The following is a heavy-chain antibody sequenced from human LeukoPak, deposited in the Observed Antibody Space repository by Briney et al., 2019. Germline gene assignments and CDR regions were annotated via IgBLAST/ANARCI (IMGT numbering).Heavy chain of an antibody. J-gene: IGHJ4*02. V-gene: IGHV1-2*02. CDR3: ARELSMYYDYVWGSYRSHGY. D-gene: IGHD3-16*02. Sequence: ASGKVSCKASGYTFTGYYMHWVRQAPGQGLEWMGWINPNSGGTNYAQKFQGRVTMTRDTSISTAYMELSRLRSDDTAVYYCARELSMYYDYVWGSYRSHGYWGQRTLVTVSS. CDR1: GYTFTGYY. CDR2: INPNSGGT.